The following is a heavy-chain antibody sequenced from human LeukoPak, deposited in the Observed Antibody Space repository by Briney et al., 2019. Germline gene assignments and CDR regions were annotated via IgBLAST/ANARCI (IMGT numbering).Heavy chain of an antibody. CDR3: AGIRGGGYKILYYYYYMDV. J-gene: IGHJ6*03. V-gene: IGHV4-4*02. CDR2: IHHSGTT. CDR1: GVSITSENW. Sequence: SGTLSLTCTVSGVSITSENWWTWVRQPPGKGLEWIGEIHHSGTTKYNPSLESRVSVSADKSKSQFSLKLSSVTAADTAVYYCAGIRGGGYKILYYYYYMDVWGKGTTVTISS. D-gene: IGHD2-15*01.